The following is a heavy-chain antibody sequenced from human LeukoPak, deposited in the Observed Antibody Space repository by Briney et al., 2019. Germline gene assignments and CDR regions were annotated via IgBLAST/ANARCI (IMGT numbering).Heavy chain of an antibody. CDR2: IKLDGSEK. CDR3: ARDQYDTWSRRGNFDS. CDR1: GFTFGKYW. D-gene: IGHD3-3*01. J-gene: IGHJ4*02. Sequence: GGSLRLSCVASGFTFGKYWMSWVRQAPGKGLEWVANIKLDGSEKNHVDSVKGRFTISRDNTKNSLYLQMNSLRVEDTAVFYCARDQYDTWSRRGNFDSWGQGTLVIVSS. V-gene: IGHV3-7*03.